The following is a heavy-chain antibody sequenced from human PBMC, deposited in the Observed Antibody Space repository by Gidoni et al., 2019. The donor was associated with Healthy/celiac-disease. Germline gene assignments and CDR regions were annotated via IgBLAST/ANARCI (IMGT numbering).Heavy chain of an antibody. J-gene: IGHJ4*02. V-gene: IGHV3-49*05. Sequence: EVQLVESGGGLVKPGRSLRLSCTASGFTFCGYAMSWFRQAPGKGLEWVGFIRSKAYGGTTEYAASVKGRFTISRDDSKSIAYLQMNSLKTEDTAVYYCTRATAGGYDSSQYYFDYWGQGTLVTVSS. CDR3: TRATAGGYDSSQYYFDY. CDR1: GFTFCGYA. D-gene: IGHD5-12*01. CDR2: IRSKAYGGTT.